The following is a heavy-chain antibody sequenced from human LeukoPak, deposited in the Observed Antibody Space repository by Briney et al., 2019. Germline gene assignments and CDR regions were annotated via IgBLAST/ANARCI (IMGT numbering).Heavy chain of an antibody. V-gene: IGHV3-21*01. CDR2: ITISSSYI. CDR1: GFTFSRDS. CDR3: ARGADGVSSHSRGWFDP. D-gene: IGHD2-15*01. J-gene: IGHJ5*02. Sequence: GGCLRLSCAGSGFTFSRDSTNWGREAPGEGLEWGSCITISSSYINYAGSVKGRFTISRDHAKNSLSLQLTSLRAEDTPVYSFARGADGVSSHSRGWFDPWGQGTLVTVSS.